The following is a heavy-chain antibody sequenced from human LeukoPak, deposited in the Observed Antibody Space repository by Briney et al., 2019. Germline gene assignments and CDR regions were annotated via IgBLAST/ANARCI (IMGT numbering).Heavy chain of an antibody. CDR1: GGSFSGYY. CDR3: AKSVVAYQLLADY. V-gene: IGHV4-34*01. CDR2: INHSGST. Sequence: SETLSLTCAVYGGSFSGYYWSWIRQPPGKGLEWIGEINHSGSTNYNPSLKSRVTISVDTSKNQFSLKLSSVTAADTAVYYCAKSVVAYQLLADYWGQGTLVTVSS. J-gene: IGHJ4*02. D-gene: IGHD2-2*01.